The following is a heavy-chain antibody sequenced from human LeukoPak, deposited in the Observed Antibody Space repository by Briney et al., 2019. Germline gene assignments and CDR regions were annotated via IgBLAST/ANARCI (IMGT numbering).Heavy chain of an antibody. CDR1: GGTFSSYA. CDR2: IIPIFGTA. D-gene: IGHD3-22*01. V-gene: IGHV1-69*05. CDR3: ARGSEGYYYDSSPDI. Sequence: VASVKVSCKASGGTFSSYAISWVRQAPGQGLEWMGRIIPIFGTANYAQKFQGRVTITTDGSTSTAYMELSSLRSEDTAVYYCARGSEGYYYDSSPDIWGQGTMVTVSS. J-gene: IGHJ3*02.